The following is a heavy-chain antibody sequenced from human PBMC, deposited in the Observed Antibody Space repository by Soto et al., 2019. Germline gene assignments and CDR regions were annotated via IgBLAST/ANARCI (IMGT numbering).Heavy chain of an antibody. CDR1: GFSLSTSGVG. CDR3: AHRYYYGSGSSPSFDY. V-gene: IGHV2-5*02. D-gene: IGHD3-10*01. CDR2: IYWDDDK. Sequence: SGPTLVKPTQTLTLTCTFSGFSLSTSGVGVGWIRQPPGKALEWLALIYWDDDKRYSPSLKSRLTITKDTSKNQVVLTMTNMDPVDTATYYCAHRYYYGSGSSPSFDYWGQGTLVTVSS. J-gene: IGHJ4*02.